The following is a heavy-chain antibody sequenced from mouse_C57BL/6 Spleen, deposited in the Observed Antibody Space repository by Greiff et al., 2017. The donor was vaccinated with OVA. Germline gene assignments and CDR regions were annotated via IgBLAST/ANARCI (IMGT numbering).Heavy chain of an antibody. CDR2: IWSDGST. CDR3: ARHPNYYGSSSYYAMDY. Sequence: QVQLKQPGPGLVAPSQSLSITCTVSGFSLTSYGVHWVRQPPGKGLEWLVVIWSDGSTTYNSALKSRLSISKDNSKSQVFLKMNSLQTDDTAMDYCARHPNYYGSSSYYAMDYWGQGTSVTVSS. V-gene: IGHV2-6-1*01. CDR1: GFSLTSYG. D-gene: IGHD1-1*01. J-gene: IGHJ4*01.